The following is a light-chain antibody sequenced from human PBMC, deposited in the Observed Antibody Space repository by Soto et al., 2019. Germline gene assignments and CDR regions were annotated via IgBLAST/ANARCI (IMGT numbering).Light chain of an antibody. CDR1: QNVRSY. J-gene: IGKJ1*01. CDR3: QQTFSTPRT. V-gene: IGKV1-39*01. CDR2: ETS. Sequence: DTQMTQSPSSLSASVGDRVTITRRASQNVRSYVNWYQQIPGKAPKLLIYETSTLHSGVPSTFSGDGYGTHFTLSISSLHPEDFATYYCQQTFSTPRTFGQGTKVDI.